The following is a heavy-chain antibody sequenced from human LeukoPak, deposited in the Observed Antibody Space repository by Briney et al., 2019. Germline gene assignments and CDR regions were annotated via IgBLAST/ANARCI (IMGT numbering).Heavy chain of an antibody. Sequence: SETLSLTCTVSGGSISSYYWSWIRQPPGKGLEWIGYIYTSGSTNYSPSLKSRVTISVDTSKNQFSLKLSSVTAADTAVYYCAREGIVGATTDWFDPWGQGTLVTVSS. V-gene: IGHV4-4*09. J-gene: IGHJ5*02. CDR2: IYTSGST. D-gene: IGHD1-26*01. CDR3: AREGIVGATTDWFDP. CDR1: GGSISSYY.